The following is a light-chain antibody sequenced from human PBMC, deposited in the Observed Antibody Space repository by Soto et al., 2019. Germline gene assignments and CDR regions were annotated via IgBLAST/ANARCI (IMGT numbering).Light chain of an antibody. J-gene: IGKJ4*01. V-gene: IGKV1-5*03. CDR2: KAS. CDR1: QSISSW. CDR3: QQCNSYSLT. Sequence: DIQMTQSPSTLSASVGDRVTITCRASQSISSWLAWYQQKPGKAPKLLIYKASNLESGVPSRFSGSGSGTEFTLTISSLQPDDFATYYCQQCNSYSLTFGGGTKV.